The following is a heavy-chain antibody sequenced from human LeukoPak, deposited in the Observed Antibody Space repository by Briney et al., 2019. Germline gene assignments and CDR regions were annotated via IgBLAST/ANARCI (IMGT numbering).Heavy chain of an antibody. CDR3: ARRRYSGSSQHFDY. Sequence: PGGSLRLSCAASGFTFSSYEMNWVRQAPGKGLEWVSSISSSSSYIYYADSVKGRFTISRDNAKNSLYLQMNSLRAEDTAVYYCARRRYSGSSQHFDYWGQGTLVTVSS. CDR2: ISSSSSYI. V-gene: IGHV3-21*01. CDR1: GFTFSSYE. J-gene: IGHJ4*02. D-gene: IGHD1-26*01.